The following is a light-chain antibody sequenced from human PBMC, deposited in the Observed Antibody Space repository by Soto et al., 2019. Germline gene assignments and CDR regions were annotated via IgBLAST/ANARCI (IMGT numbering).Light chain of an antibody. V-gene: IGKV1-5*03. CDR2: KAS. Sequence: DIQMTQSPSTLSASVGDRVTITCRASQSINNWLAWYQQKPGKAPKLFIFKASTLEIGVPSRFSGSGSGTHFNLSIRSRQPDDVATYFGQQYESFPRTFGQGTKVEMK. CDR3: QQYESFPRT. CDR1: QSINNW. J-gene: IGKJ1*01.